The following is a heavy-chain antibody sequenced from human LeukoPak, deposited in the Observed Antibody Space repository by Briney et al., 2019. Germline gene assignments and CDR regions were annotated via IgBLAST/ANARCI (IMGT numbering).Heavy chain of an antibody. CDR1: GGSISSHY. D-gene: IGHD2-2*01. J-gene: IGHJ4*02. CDR2: IFYIGIT. CDR3: ARGRRYCSRTSCYPTYFDS. Sequence: SETLSLTCTVSGGSISSHYWSWIRQPPGKGLEWIGYIFYIGITYYNPSLKSRVTISVDTSKNQFSLKLSSVTAADTAVYYCARGRRYCSRTSCYPTYFDSWGQGTLVTVSS. V-gene: IGHV4-59*11.